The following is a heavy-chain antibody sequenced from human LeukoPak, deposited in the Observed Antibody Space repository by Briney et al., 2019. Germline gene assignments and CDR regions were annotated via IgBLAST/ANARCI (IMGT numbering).Heavy chain of an antibody. D-gene: IGHD2-15*01. J-gene: IGHJ5*02. CDR2: ISAYSGNT. CDR3: ARDGGYCSGGSCPDNWFDP. V-gene: IGHV1-18*01. Sequence: ASVKVSCKASGYTFTSYGISWVRQAPGQGLEWMGWISAYSGNTNYAQKLQGRVTMTTDTSTSTAYMELRSLRSDDTAVYYCARDGGYCSGGSCPDNWFDPWGQGTLVTVSS. CDR1: GYTFTSYG.